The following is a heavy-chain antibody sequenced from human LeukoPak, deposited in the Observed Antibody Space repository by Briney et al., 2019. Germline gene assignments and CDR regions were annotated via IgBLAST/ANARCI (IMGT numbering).Heavy chain of an antibody. CDR1: GFTFSSYA. J-gene: IGHJ4*02. CDR3: ARDHHAVTTSIHY. V-gene: IGHV3-30-3*01. Sequence: GGFLRLSCAASGFTFSSYAMHWVRQAPGKGLDWVAVISYDGSSQYYADSVKGRFTISRDNSKNTLYLQMNSLRAEDTAVYYCARDHHAVTTSIHYWGQGTLVTVSS. D-gene: IGHD4-17*01. CDR2: ISYDGSSQ.